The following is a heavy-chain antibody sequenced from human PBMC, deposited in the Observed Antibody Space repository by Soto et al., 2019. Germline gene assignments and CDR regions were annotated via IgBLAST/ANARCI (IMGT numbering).Heavy chain of an antibody. CDR3: ARDQSQGQMLLPYFDY. J-gene: IGHJ4*02. V-gene: IGHV3-21*04. CDR2: ISSGSHYI. Sequence: GGSLRLSCAASGFNFPGYSMNWVRQAPGKGLEWVASISSGSHYIYYADSVRGRFTISRDNARDSLYLQMNSLRAGDTAVYFCARDQSQGQMLLPYFDYWGRGTLVTVSS. CDR1: GFNFPGYS. D-gene: IGHD3-22*01.